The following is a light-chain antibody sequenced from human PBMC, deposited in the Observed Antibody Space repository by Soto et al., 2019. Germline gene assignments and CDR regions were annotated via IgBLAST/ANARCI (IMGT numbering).Light chain of an antibody. CDR2: AAS. J-gene: IGKJ1*01. Sequence: DIQMTQSPSSLSASVGDRVTITCRASLPISSWLAWYHQKPGKAPKLLIYAASNLESGVPSRFTGSGSGTEFTLTISSLQPEDFATYYCLQHNSYSWAFGQGTKVDIK. CDR3: LQHNSYSWA. V-gene: IGKV1-17*01. CDR1: LPISSW.